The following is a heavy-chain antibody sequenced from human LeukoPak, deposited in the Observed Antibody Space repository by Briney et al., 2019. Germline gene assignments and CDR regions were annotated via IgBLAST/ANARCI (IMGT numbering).Heavy chain of an antibody. CDR3: ARARIPSRWLQLGY. D-gene: IGHD5-24*01. J-gene: IGHJ4*02. CDR1: GFTVSSNY. CDR2: IYSGGST. Sequence: GGSLRLSCAASGFTVSSNYMSWVRQAPGKGLEWVSVIYSGGSTYYADSVKGRFTISRDNSKNTLYLQMNSLRAEDTAVYYCARARIPSRWLQLGYWGQGTLVTVSS. V-gene: IGHV3-53*01.